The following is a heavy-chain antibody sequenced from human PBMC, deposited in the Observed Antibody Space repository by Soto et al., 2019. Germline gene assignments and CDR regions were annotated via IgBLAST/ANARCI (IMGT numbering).Heavy chain of an antibody. CDR2: ISSSSSYI. J-gene: IGHJ4*02. CDR1: GFTFSSYS. Sequence: EVQLVESGGGLVKLGGSLRLSCAASGFTFSSYSMNWVRQAPGKGLEWVSSISSSSSYIYYADSVKGRFTISRDNAKNSLYLQMNSLRAEDTAVYYCAREGYNWNYKGDYWGQGTLVTVSS. CDR3: AREGYNWNYKGDY. V-gene: IGHV3-21*01. D-gene: IGHD1-7*01.